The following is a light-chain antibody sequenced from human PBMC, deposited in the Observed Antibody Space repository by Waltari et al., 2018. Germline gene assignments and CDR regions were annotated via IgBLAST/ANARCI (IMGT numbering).Light chain of an antibody. J-gene: IGLJ3*02. CDR3: QTGGHGTWV. Sequence: QLVLTQSPSASASLGAAVKLTCTLIIWHSSTISPSHPQQAEKVPRYLMKVNSDGSHSKGDEIPDRCSGSRSGAERYLTISRLQSEDEADYYGQTGGHGTWVFGGGTKLT. V-gene: IGLV4-69*01. CDR2: VNSDGSH. CDR1: IWHSSTI.